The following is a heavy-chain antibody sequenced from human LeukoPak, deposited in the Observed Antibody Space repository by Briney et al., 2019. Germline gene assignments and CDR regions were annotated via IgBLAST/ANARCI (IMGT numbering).Heavy chain of an antibody. CDR3: ARDMCSGGSCYSFGDY. Sequence: ASVKVSCKTSGYTFTGHFIHWVRQAPGQGLEWMGWINPNSGGTNYAQKFQGRVTMARDTSISTAYMELSRLRLDDTAVYYCARDMCSGGSCYSFGDYWGQGTLVTVSS. CDR1: GYTFTGHF. CDR2: INPNSGGT. V-gene: IGHV1-2*02. J-gene: IGHJ4*02. D-gene: IGHD2-15*01.